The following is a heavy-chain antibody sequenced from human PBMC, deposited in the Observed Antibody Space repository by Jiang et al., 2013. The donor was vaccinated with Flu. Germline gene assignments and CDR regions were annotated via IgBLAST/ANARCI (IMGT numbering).Heavy chain of an antibody. CDR1: GGSISSSSYY. CDR2: IYYSGST. Sequence: LLKPSETLSLTCTVSGGSISSSSYYWGWIRQPPGKGLEWIGSIYYSGSTYYNPSLKSRVTISVDTSKNQFSLKLSSVTAADTAVYYCARGYSVTLFDYWGQGTLVTVSS. J-gene: IGHJ4*02. D-gene: IGHD6-13*01. CDR3: ARGYSVTLFDY. V-gene: IGHV4-39*01.